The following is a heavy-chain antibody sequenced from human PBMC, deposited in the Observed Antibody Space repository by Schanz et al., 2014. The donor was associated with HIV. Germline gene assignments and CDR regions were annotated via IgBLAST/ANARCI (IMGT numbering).Heavy chain of an antibody. Sequence: EVQLLESGGGLVQPGGSLRLSCAASGSTFSSYWMHWVRQAPGKGLEWVSSISGSGVSTFYAGSVKGRFAISRDKSKNTLYLQMNSLRVEDTAVYYCAKMARSVAANTNSDYWGQGTLVTVSS. CDR1: GSTFSSYW. D-gene: IGHD6-19*01. J-gene: IGHJ4*02. V-gene: IGHV3-23*01. CDR3: AKMARSVAANTNSDY. CDR2: ISGSGVST.